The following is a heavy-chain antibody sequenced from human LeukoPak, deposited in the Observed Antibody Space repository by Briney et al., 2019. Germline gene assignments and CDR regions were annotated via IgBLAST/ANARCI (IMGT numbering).Heavy chain of an antibody. Sequence: KPSETLSLTCSLSGGSISNYYWTWIRQPPGKGLEWIGYIYYSGNTNYNPSLKSRVTISLDTSKNQLSLKLTSVTAADTAVYYCARCSRGTSVGMDVWGQGTTVTVSS. J-gene: IGHJ6*02. V-gene: IGHV4-59*08. D-gene: IGHD1-1*01. CDR1: GGSISNYY. CDR2: IYYSGNT. CDR3: ARCSRGTSVGMDV.